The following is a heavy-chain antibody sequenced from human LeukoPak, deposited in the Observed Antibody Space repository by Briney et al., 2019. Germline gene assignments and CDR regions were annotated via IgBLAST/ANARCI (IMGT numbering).Heavy chain of an antibody. Sequence: SETLSLTCTVSGYSISSGYYWGWIRQPPGKGLEWIGEINHSGITNYNPSLKSRVTISVDTSKNQFSLKLSSVTAADTAVYYCTYSGSYYPDYWGQGTLVTVSS. CDR1: GYSISSGYY. D-gene: IGHD1-26*01. J-gene: IGHJ4*02. CDR2: INHSGIT. V-gene: IGHV4-38-2*02. CDR3: TYSGSYYPDY.